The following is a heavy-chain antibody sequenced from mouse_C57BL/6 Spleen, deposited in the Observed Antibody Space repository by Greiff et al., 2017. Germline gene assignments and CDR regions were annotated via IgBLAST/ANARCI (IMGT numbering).Heavy chain of an antibody. V-gene: IGHV1-9*01. CDR2: ILPGSGST. J-gene: IGHJ4*01. CDR3: AKKVHYYGSSYYAMDY. CDR1: GYTFTGYW. Sequence: QVQLKQSGAELMKPGASVKLSCKATGYTFTGYWIEWVKQRPGHGLEWIGEILPGSGSTNYNEKFKGKATFTADTSSNTAYMQLSSLTTEDSAIYYCAKKVHYYGSSYYAMDYWGQGTSVTVSS. D-gene: IGHD1-1*01.